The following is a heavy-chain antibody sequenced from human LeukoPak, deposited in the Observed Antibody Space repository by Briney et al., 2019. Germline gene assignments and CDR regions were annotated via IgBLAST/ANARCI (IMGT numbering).Heavy chain of an antibody. CDR1: GYTFTGYY. D-gene: IGHD3-3*01. V-gene: IGHV1-2*02. CDR3: ARDGLEWLFHRSFEGFPDY. Sequence: ASVKVSCKASGYTFTGYYMHWVRQAPGQGLEWMGWINPNSGGTNYAQKFQGRVTMTRDTSISTAYMELSRLRSDDTAVYYCARDGLEWLFHRSFEGFPDYWGQGTLVTVSP. J-gene: IGHJ4*02. CDR2: INPNSGGT.